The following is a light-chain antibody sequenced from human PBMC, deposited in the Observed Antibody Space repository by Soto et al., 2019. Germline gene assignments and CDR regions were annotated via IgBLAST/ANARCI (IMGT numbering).Light chain of an antibody. CDR3: SSYTTNGLWV. J-gene: IGLJ3*02. CDR1: SSDVGGFNY. V-gene: IGLV2-14*03. Sequence: QSALTQPASLSGSPGQSTTISCAGTSSDVGGFNYVSWYQQHPGKAPKVIIYDVSNRPSGGSIRCSGSKSGNTASLTIAGLQDEYEDDYYCSSYTTNGLWVFGGGTKLTVL. CDR2: DVS.